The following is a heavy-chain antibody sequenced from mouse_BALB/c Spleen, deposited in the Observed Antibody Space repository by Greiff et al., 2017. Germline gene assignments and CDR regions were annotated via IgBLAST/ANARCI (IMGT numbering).Heavy chain of an antibody. Sequence: VMLVESGPGLVQPSQSLSITCTVSGFSLTSYGVHWVRQSPGKGLEWLGVIWSGGSTDYNAAFISRLGISKDNSKSQVFFKMNSLQANDTAIYYCARASYGNYGYFDYWGQGTTLTVSS. CDR3: ARASYGNYGYFDY. D-gene: IGHD2-1*01. J-gene: IGHJ2*01. CDR1: GFSLTSYG. V-gene: IGHV2-2*02. CDR2: IWSGGST.